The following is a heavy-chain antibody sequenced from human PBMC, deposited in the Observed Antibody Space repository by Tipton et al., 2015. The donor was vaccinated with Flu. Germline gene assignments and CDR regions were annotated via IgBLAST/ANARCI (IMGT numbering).Heavy chain of an antibody. CDR2: ISGGGRPT. CDR3: AKVIPELVAGLDY. D-gene: IGHD6-19*01. Sequence: SLRLSCAASGFTFSRYAMSWVRQAPGKGLEWVSAISGGGRPTYFADSVKGQFTISRDNIKNTLFLQMNSLRAGDTAIYYCAKVIPELVAGLDYWGQGTLVTVSS. J-gene: IGHJ4*02. V-gene: IGHV3-23*01. CDR1: GFTFSRYA.